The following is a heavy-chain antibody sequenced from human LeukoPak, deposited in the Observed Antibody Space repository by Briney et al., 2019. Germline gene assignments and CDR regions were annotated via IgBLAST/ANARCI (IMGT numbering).Heavy chain of an antibody. J-gene: IGHJ3*01. V-gene: IGHV3-23*01. Sequence: GGSLRLSCAASGLTFSNYAMVWFRQAPGKGLEWVSAIFASGGDTRYADSVRGRFTISRDNSRNTLFLQMNSLTADDTAVYYCAKDPNGDYVGAFDFWGQGTMVTVSS. CDR1: GLTFSNYA. CDR2: IFASGGDT. D-gene: IGHD4-17*01. CDR3: AKDPNGDYVGAFDF.